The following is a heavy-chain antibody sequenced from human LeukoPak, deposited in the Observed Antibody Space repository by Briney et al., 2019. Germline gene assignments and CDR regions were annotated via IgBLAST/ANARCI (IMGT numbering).Heavy chain of an antibody. Sequence: GGSLRLSCAASGFTFSSYGMSWVRQAPGKGLEWVSAISGGGGSTYYADSVKGRFTISRDNSKNTLDLQMNSLRAEDTAVYYCARGGDYGVKIDHWGQGTLVTVSS. D-gene: IGHD4-17*01. CDR1: GFTFSSYG. J-gene: IGHJ4*02. V-gene: IGHV3-23*01. CDR3: ARGGDYGVKIDH. CDR2: ISGGGGST.